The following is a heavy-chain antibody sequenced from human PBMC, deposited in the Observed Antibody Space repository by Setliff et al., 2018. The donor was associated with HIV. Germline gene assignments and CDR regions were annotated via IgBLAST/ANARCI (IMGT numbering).Heavy chain of an antibody. CDR1: GGTFSSYA. J-gene: IGHJ3*01. Sequence: GASVKVSCKASGGTFSSYAISWVRQAPGQGLEWMGGIIPIFGTANYAQKFQGRVTITTDESTSTAYMQLSSLRSDDTAVYFCARGGGGYYYIGAFDLWGQGTVVTVSS. D-gene: IGHD3-22*01. CDR3: ARGGGGYYYIGAFDL. CDR2: IIPIFGTA. V-gene: IGHV1-69*05.